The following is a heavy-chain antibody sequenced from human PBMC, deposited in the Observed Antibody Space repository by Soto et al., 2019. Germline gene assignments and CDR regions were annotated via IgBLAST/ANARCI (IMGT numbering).Heavy chain of an antibody. Sequence: GGSLRLSCAGSGFTFSSYWMHWVRQVPGKGLEWVSRIISDGSSTSYADSVKGRFTISRDNAKNTLYLQMNSLRAEDTAVYYCARDFLRIFGVEDDPEYFDYWGQGTLVTVSS. CDR3: ARDFLRIFGVEDDPEYFDY. D-gene: IGHD3-3*01. CDR2: IISDGSST. V-gene: IGHV3-74*01. J-gene: IGHJ4*02. CDR1: GFTFSSYW.